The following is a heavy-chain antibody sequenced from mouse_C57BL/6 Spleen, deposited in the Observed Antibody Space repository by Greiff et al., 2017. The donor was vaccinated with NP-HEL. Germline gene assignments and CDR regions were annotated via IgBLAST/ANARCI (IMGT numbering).Heavy chain of an antibody. Sequence: DVMLVESGGGLVKPGGSLKLSCAASGFTFSSYAMSWVRQTPEKRLEWVATISDGGSYTYYPDNVKGRFTISRDNAKNNLYLQMSHLKSEDTAMYYCARDIYYGRTLGYWGQGTTLTVSS. D-gene: IGHD1-1*01. CDR3: ARDIYYGRTLGY. V-gene: IGHV5-4*01. CDR1: GFTFSSYA. CDR2: ISDGGSYT. J-gene: IGHJ2*01.